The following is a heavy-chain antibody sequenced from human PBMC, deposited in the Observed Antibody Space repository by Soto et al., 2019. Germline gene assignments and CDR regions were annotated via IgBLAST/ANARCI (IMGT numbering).Heavy chain of an antibody. J-gene: IGHJ4*02. CDR1: GFTFSSYG. CDR2: ISYDGSNK. CDR3: AEDTDYGDYVGYFDY. V-gene: IGHV3-30*18. Sequence: GGSLRLSCAASGFTFSSYGMHWVRQAPGKGLEWVAVISYDGSNKYYADSVKGRFTISRDNSKNTLYLQMNSLRAEDTAVYYCAEDTDYGDYVGYFDYWGQGTLVTVSS. D-gene: IGHD4-17*01.